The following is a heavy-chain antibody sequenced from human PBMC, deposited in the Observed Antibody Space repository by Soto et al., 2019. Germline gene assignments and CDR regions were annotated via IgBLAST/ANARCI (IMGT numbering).Heavy chain of an antibody. V-gene: IGHV3-9*01. Sequence: PGGSLRLSCAASGFTFDDYAMHWVRQAPGKGLEWVSGISWNSGSIGYADSVKGRFTISRDNAKNSLYLQMNSLRAEDTALYYCAKDIRAYYDFWSGDFDYWGQGALVTVSS. D-gene: IGHD3-3*01. CDR2: ISWNSGSI. J-gene: IGHJ4*02. CDR1: GFTFDDYA. CDR3: AKDIRAYYDFWSGDFDY.